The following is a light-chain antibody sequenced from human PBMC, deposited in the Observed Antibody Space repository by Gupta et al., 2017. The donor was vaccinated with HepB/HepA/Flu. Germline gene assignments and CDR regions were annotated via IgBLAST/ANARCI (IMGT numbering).Light chain of an antibody. Sequence: EIVMTQPPATLSVSPGRRATLSCRASQNIGSNLAWYQQRPGQPPSLLIFHASRRAAGTPARFSGSGSGTEFTLTISSLQSEDFAVYYCQHYSDWPPWTFGQGTRVEIK. CDR1: QNIGSN. J-gene: IGKJ1*01. CDR3: QHYSDWPPWT. CDR2: HAS. V-gene: IGKV3-15*01.